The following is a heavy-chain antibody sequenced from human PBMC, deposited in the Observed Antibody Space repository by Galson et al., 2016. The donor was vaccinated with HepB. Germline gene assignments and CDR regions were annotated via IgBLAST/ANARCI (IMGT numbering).Heavy chain of an antibody. Sequence: SLRLSCAASGFSFSNIAMHWVRQAPGKGLEWVAVTSDDGSLKYYAHSVRGRFTISRDNSKDTLYLQMNSLRAEDTAIYYCAKDLSPGPPDYFDYWGQGTLVTVSS. D-gene: IGHD1-14*01. CDR1: GFSFSNIA. CDR3: AKDLSPGPPDYFDY. V-gene: IGHV3-30-3*01. J-gene: IGHJ4*02. CDR2: TSDDGSLK.